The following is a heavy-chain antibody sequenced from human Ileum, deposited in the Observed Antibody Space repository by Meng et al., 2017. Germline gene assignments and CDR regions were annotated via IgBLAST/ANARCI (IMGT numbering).Heavy chain of an antibody. CDR3: ARHGGYSQDF. J-gene: IGHJ4*02. CDR1: SGSISSNTY. Sequence: EAGQGLVGAAVPLSLTCAASSGSISSNTYWSWARQPPGKGLEWIGQISHSGSAYYNPSLKSRVTMSVDKSKSQFSLMLTSVTAADTAIYYCARHGGYSQDFWGQGTLVTVAS. V-gene: IGHV4-4*02. CDR2: ISHSGSA. D-gene: IGHD4-23*01.